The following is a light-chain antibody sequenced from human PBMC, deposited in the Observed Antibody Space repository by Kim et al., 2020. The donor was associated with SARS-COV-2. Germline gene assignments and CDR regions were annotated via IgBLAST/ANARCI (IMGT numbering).Light chain of an antibody. CDR2: ANN. CDR1: NNNVGDQG. V-gene: IGLV10-54*04. CDR3: SAWDSSLSAQV. Sequence: QAGLTQPPSVTKDLGQTATLTCTGSNNNVGDQGATWLQQRQGHPPKLLFYANNNRPSGVSGRFSASRSRSTASLTIAGLQVEDEADYYCSAWDSSLSAQVFGGGTQLTVL. J-gene: IGLJ2*01.